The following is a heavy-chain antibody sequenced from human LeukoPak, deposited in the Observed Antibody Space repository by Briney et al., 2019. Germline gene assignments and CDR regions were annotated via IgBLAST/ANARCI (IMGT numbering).Heavy chain of an antibody. V-gene: IGHV4-39*07. CDR2: IYYIGST. CDR3: ARDQYCSGGSCYSDAFDI. D-gene: IGHD2-15*01. J-gene: IGHJ3*02. Sequence: SETLSLTCTVSGDSISSSPYYWGWVRQPPGKGLEWIGSIYYIGSTHYNPSLKRRVTISVDTSKNQFSLKLSSVTAADTAVYYCARDQYCSGGSCYSDAFDIWGQGTMVTVSS. CDR1: GDSISSSPYY.